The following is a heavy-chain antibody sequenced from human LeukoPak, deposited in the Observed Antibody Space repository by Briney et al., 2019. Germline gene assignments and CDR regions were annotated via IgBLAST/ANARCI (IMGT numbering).Heavy chain of an antibody. CDR1: GGTFSSYA. V-gene: IGHV1-69*13. CDR3: ARDVGYCSSTSCLYYYGMDV. Sequence: GASVKVSCKASGGTFSSYAISWVRQAPGQGLEWMGGIIPIFGTANYAQKFQGGVTITADESTSTAYMELSSLRSEDTAVYYCARDVGYCSSTSCLYYYGMDVWGQGTTVTVSS. D-gene: IGHD2-2*01. CDR2: IIPIFGTA. J-gene: IGHJ6*02.